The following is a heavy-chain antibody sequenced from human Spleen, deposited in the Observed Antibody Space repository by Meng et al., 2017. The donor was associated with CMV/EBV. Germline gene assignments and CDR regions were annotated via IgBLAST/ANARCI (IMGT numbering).Heavy chain of an antibody. V-gene: IGHV3-21*01. Sequence: GESLKISCAASGFTFTTYNINWVRQAPGKGPEWVSFINSSSDYIYYADSVKGRFTISRDNAKNSLYLQMNSLRAEDTAVYYCATSAGGYCSSTSCWGGSFDYWGQGTLVTVSS. D-gene: IGHD2-2*01. CDR2: INSSSDYI. CDR1: GFTFTTYN. CDR3: ATSAGGYCSSTSCWGGSFDY. J-gene: IGHJ4*02.